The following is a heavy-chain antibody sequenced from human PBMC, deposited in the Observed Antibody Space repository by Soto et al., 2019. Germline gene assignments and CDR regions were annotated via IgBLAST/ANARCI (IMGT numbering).Heavy chain of an antibody. CDR1: GYTFTSYD. J-gene: IGHJ3*02. D-gene: IGHD3-3*01. V-gene: IGHV1-8*01. CDR2: MNPNSGNT. Sequence: ASVKVSCKASGYTFTSYDINWVRQATGQGLEWMGWMNPNSGNTGYAQKFQGRVTMTRNTSISTAYMELSSLRSEDTAVYYCARGSYYDFWSGPNPRGFDIWGQGTMVTVSS. CDR3: ARGSYYDFWSGPNPRGFDI.